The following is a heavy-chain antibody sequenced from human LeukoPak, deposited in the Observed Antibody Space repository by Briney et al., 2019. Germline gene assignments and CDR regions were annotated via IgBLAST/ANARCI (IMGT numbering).Heavy chain of an antibody. D-gene: IGHD4-23*01. Sequence: SETLSLTCTVSGYSISSGYYWGWIRPPPGKGREWIGSIYHSGSTYYNPSLKSRVTISVDTSKNQFSLKLSSVTAADTAVYYCARLAHYGGNDYWGQGTLVTVSS. V-gene: IGHV4-38-2*02. CDR3: ARLAHYGGNDY. CDR2: IYHSGST. CDR1: GYSISSGYY. J-gene: IGHJ4*02.